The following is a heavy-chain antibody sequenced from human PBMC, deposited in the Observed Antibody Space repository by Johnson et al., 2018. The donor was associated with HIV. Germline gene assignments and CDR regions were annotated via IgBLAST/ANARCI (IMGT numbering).Heavy chain of an antibody. Sequence: VQLVESGGGLVQPGGSLRLSCAASGFTVSTNYMSWIRQAPGQGLEWVSVIYRGDTTYYAGSVKGRFTISRDNSKNTLYLQMNSLRVDDTAIYYCARAYTYGAFDIWGQGTMVTVSS. V-gene: IGHV3-66*01. CDR3: ARAYTYGAFDI. J-gene: IGHJ3*02. D-gene: IGHD5-18*01. CDR2: IYRGDTT. CDR1: GFTVSTNY.